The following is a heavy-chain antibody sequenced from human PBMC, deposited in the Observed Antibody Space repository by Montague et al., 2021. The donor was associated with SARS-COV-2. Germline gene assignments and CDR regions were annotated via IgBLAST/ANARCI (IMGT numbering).Heavy chain of an antibody. D-gene: IGHD3-9*01. Sequence: TLSLTCAVSGDSITSGFYYWSWLRQPAGRGLEWIGRIHTSGSTNYNPSLKTRVTISLDRSKNQFSLILSSVTAADTAVYFCARDFDWQQDPSTDYFHYGTDVWGQGTTVIVSS. CDR2: IHTSGST. J-gene: IGHJ6*02. V-gene: IGHV4-61*02. CDR3: ARDFDWQQDPSTDYFHYGTDV. CDR1: GDSITSGFYY.